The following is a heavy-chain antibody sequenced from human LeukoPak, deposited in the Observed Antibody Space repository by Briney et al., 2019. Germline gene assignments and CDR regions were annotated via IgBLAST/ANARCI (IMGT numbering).Heavy chain of an antibody. J-gene: IGHJ4*02. Sequence: PGGSLRLSCEASGFTFSSYSMNWVRQAPGKGLEWVSSISSSSSYIYYADSVKGRFTISRDNSKNTLYLQMNSLRAEDTAVYYCARAIRGYSYVLDYWGQGTLVTVSS. CDR3: ARAIRGYSYVLDY. CDR2: ISSSSSYI. CDR1: GFTFSSYS. V-gene: IGHV3-21*04. D-gene: IGHD5-18*01.